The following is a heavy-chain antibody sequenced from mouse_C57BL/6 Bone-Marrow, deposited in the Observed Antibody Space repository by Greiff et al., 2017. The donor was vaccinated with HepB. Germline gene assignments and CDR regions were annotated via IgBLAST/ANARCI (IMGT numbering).Heavy chain of an antibody. J-gene: IGHJ3*01. CDR2: INPSSGYT. CDR3: ARGGDYDGPPFAY. D-gene: IGHD2-4*01. V-gene: IGHV1-7*01. CDR1: GYTFTSYW. Sequence: VQGVESGAELAKPGASVKLSCKASGYTFTSYWMHWVKQRPGQGLEWIGYINPSSGYTKYNQKFKDKATLTADKSSSTAYMQLSSLTYEDSAVYYCARGGDYDGPPFAYWGQGTLVTVSA.